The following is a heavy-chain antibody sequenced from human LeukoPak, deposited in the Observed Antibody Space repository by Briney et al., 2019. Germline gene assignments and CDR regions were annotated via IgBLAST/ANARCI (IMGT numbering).Heavy chain of an antibody. V-gene: IGHV4-59*02. D-gene: IGHD3-9*01. CDR2: IYHTGST. CDR3: ARDSVRYFDWLLPHHPYYYYYMDV. J-gene: IGHJ6*03. CDR1: GGSVSDYY. Sequence: SETLSLTCTISGGSVSDYYWSWIRQSPGKGLEWIGYIYHTGSTSYSPSLKSRVTISADTSQNQFSLKLSSVTAADTAVYYCARDSVRYFDWLLPHHPYYYYYMDVWGKGTTVTVSS.